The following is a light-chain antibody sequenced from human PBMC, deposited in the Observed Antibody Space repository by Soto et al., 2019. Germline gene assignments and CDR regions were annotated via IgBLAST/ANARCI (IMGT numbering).Light chain of an antibody. J-gene: IGKJ2*01. Sequence: ELVLTQSPATLSLSPGERATLSCRASQSVSSHLAWYQQKPGQAPRLLLYDTFNRATGIPARFNGSGSGTDFTLTISSLEPQDFAVYYCQQRSNWPPGYTFGQGTKREI. CDR3: QQRSNWPPGYT. CDR1: QSVSSH. CDR2: DTF. V-gene: IGKV3-11*01.